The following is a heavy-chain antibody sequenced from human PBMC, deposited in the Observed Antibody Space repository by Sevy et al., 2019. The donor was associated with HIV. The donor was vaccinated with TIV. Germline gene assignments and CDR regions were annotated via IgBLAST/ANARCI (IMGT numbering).Heavy chain of an antibody. CDR1: GFTVSSNY. CDR2: IYSGGST. V-gene: IGHV3-53*01. D-gene: IGHD6-19*01. CDR3: ARTQRSGWYLDAFDI. Sequence: GGSLRLSCAASGFTVSSNYMSWVRQAPGKGLEWVSVIYSGGSTYYADSVKGRFTISRDNSKNTLYLQMNSLRAEDTAVYYCARTQRSGWYLDAFDIWGHGTMVTVSS. J-gene: IGHJ3*02.